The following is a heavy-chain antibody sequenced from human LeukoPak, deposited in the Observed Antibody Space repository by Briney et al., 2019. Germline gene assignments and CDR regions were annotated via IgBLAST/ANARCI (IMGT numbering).Heavy chain of an antibody. J-gene: IGHJ4*02. Sequence: GGSLRLSCAASGFIFSSYEMNWVRQAPGKGLEWVSYISSGSTIYDADSVKGRFTISRDNAKNSLYLQMNSLRAEDTAVYYCARESIAVAGAPFDYWGQGTLVTVSS. CDR2: ISSGSTI. V-gene: IGHV3-48*03. D-gene: IGHD6-19*01. CDR1: GFIFSSYE. CDR3: ARESIAVAGAPFDY.